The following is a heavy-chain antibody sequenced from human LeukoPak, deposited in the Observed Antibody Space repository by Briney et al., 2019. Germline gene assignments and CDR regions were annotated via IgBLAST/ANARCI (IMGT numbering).Heavy chain of an antibody. CDR2: IIPIFGTA. D-gene: IGHD3-10*01. V-gene: IGHV1-69*13. Sequence: ASVKVSCKASGGTFSSYAISWVRQAPGQGLEWMGGIIPIFGTANYAQKFQGRVTITADESTSTAYMELSSLRSEDTAVYYCARSYYGLESGYYYGMDVWGQGTTVTVSS. J-gene: IGHJ6*02. CDR3: ARSYYGLESGYYYGMDV. CDR1: GGTFSSYA.